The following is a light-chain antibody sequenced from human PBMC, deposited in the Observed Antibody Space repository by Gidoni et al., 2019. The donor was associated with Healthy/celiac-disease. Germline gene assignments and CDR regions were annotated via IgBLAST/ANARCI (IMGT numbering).Light chain of an antibody. V-gene: IGKV1-39*01. Sequence: DLQMTQSPSSLAASVGDRVTITCRASQSISSYLNWYQQKPGEAPKLLIYASSSLQSGVPSRFSGSGSGTDFTLTISSLPPEDFATYYCQQSYRTPRTFGQXTQVEIK. J-gene: IGKJ1*01. CDR2: ASS. CDR1: QSISSY. CDR3: QQSYRTPRT.